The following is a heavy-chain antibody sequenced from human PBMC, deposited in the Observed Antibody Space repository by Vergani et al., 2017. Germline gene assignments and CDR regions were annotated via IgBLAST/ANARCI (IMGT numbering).Heavy chain of an antibody. V-gene: IGHV1-2*02. CDR2: INPNSGGT. CDR3: ARDGDGYNYFDY. CDR1: GYTFTGYY. D-gene: IGHD5-24*01. Sequence: QVQLVQSGAEVKKPGASVKVSCKASGYTFTGYYMHWVRQAPGKGLEWMGWINPNSGGTNYAQKFQGRVTMTSDTSISTAYMGLSRLRSDDAAVYYGARDGDGYNYFDYWGQGTLVTVSS. J-gene: IGHJ4*02.